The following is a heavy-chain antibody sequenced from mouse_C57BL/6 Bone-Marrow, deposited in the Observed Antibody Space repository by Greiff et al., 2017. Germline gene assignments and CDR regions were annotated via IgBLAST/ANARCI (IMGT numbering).Heavy chain of an antibody. Sequence: QVQLQRSGAELVRPGASVTLSCKASGYTFTDYEMHWVKQTPVHGLEWIGAIDPETGGTASNQKFKGKAILTADKSSSTAYMELRSLTSEDSAVYYCTRSSYSNAWFAYWGQGTLVTVSA. D-gene: IGHD2-5*01. J-gene: IGHJ3*01. CDR2: IDPETGGT. V-gene: IGHV1-15*01. CDR3: TRSSYSNAWFAY. CDR1: GYTFTDYE.